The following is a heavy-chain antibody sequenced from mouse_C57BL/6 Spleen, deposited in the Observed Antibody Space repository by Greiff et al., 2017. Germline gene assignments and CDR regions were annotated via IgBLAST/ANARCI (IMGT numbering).Heavy chain of an antibody. Sequence: DVHLVESGGGLVKPGGSLKLSCAASGFTFSDYGMHWVRQAPEKGLEWVAYISSGSSTIYYADTVKGRFTISRDNAKNTLFLQMTSLRSEDTAMYYCSRADYGPLDYWGQGTTLTVSS. CDR3: SRADYGPLDY. CDR2: ISSGSSTI. D-gene: IGHD2-4*01. V-gene: IGHV5-17*01. J-gene: IGHJ2*01. CDR1: GFTFSDYG.